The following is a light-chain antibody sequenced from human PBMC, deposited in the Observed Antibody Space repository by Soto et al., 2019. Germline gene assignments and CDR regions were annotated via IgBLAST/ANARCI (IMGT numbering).Light chain of an antibody. J-gene: IGKJ4*01. CDR2: DAS. CDR3: QQRSNWPPGHT. Sequence: EIVLTQSPATLSLSPGERATLSCRASQSVSSYLAWYQQKPGQAPRLLIYDASNRATGIPARFSGSGSGTDFTLTISSLEPEDFAVYDCQQRSNWPPGHTFGGGAKVEIK. V-gene: IGKV3-11*01. CDR1: QSVSSY.